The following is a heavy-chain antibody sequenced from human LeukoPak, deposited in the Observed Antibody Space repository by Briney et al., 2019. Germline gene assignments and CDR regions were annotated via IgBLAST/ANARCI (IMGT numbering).Heavy chain of an antibody. CDR2: ISGSSSYI. D-gene: IGHD6-6*01. V-gene: IGHV3-21*01. Sequence: GGTLRLSCAASGFTFSGYDMNWVRQAPGKGLEWVSSISGSSSYIYYADSMKGRFTISRDNAKNSLYLQMNSLRAEDTAVYYCARGSSNVAARNNWFDPWGQGTLVTVSS. CDR1: GFTFSGYD. CDR3: ARGSSNVAARNNWFDP. J-gene: IGHJ5*02.